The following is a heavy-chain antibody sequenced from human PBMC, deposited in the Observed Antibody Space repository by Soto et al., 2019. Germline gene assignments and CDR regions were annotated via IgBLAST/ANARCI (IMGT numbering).Heavy chain of an antibody. J-gene: IGHJ3*01. Sequence: PGGSLRLSCAVSGVTFSDYTMNWVRQAPGKGLEWISYISRRTISYAESVEGRFTISRDIAKSSLYLQLNSLRAEDTAVYYCVRDYLYAFDVWGQGTVVTVSS. CDR3: VRDYLYAFDV. CDR2: ISRRTI. D-gene: IGHD3-16*01. CDR1: GVTFSDYT. V-gene: IGHV3-48*01.